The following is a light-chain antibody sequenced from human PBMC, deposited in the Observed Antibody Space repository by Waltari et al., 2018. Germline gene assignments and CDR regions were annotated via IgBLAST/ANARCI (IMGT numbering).Light chain of an antibody. CDR1: QSVSRAV. J-gene: IGKJ1*01. CDR3: QHYVNLPVT. CDR2: AAS. V-gene: IGKV3-20*01. Sequence: EIVLTQSPGTLSLSPGERATLSCRASQSVSRAVAWYQHKPGQAPRLLIYAASTRATGVPDRFSGSGSGTDFSLTISRLDPEDFAVYYCQHYVNLPVTFGQGTKVEI.